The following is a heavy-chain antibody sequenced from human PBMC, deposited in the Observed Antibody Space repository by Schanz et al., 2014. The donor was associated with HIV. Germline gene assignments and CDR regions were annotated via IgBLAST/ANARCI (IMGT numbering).Heavy chain of an antibody. V-gene: IGHV1-69*06. CDR3: ARAAFSSEYYYGMDV. J-gene: IGHJ6*02. Sequence: QVQLVQSGAEVKKPGSSVKVSCKTFGGTFTSYAISWVRQAPGQGLEWMGGIIPIFGTPNYAQMFQGRVTITADKSTTTSYMELSSLTSEDTAVYFCARAAFSSEYYYGMDVWGQGTTVTVSS. D-gene: IGHD3-3*02. CDR1: GGTFTSYA. CDR2: IIPIFGTP.